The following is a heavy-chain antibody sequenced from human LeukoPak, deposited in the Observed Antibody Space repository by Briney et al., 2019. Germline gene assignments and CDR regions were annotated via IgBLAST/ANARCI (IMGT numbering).Heavy chain of an antibody. CDR3: ARLIAATGRLYFDY. D-gene: IGHD6-13*01. CDR1: GFTVSSSY. Sequence: GGSLRLSCAASGFTVSSSYMSWVRQAPGKGLEYVSVIYSGGNTYYAGSVKGRFTISRDNSKNTVHLQMNSLRAEDAAVYYCARLIAATGRLYFDYWGQGTLVTVSS. J-gene: IGHJ4*02. CDR2: IYSGGNT. V-gene: IGHV3-53*01.